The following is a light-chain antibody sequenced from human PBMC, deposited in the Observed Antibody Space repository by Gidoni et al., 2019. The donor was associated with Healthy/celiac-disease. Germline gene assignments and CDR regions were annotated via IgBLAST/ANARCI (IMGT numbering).Light chain of an antibody. J-gene: IGLJ2*01. CDR1: SSDVGGYNS. Sequence: SPGQSITISCTGTSSDVGGYNSVSWYQQHPGKAPKLMSYAVSNRPSGVSNRFSGSKSGNTASLTISGLQAEDEADYYCSSYTSSSTLVFGGGTKLTVL. CDR2: AVS. CDR3: SSYTSSSTLV. V-gene: IGLV2-14*01.